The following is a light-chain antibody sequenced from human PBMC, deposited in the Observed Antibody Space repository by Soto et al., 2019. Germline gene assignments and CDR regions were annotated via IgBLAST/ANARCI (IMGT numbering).Light chain of an antibody. V-gene: IGKV3-20*01. J-gene: IGKJ1*01. Sequence: EIVMTQSPATLSVSPGERATLSCRASQSVSGSLAWYQQKPGQAPRLLIYGASNRATGIPDRFSGSGSGTDFTLSISRLEPEDFAVYWCQHYGNSPTFGQGTKVDIK. CDR1: QSVSGS. CDR2: GAS. CDR3: QHYGNSPT.